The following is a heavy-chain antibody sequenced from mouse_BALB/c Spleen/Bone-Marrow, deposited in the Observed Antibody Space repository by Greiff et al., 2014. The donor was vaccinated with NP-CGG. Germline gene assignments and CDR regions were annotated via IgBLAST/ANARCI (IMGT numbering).Heavy chain of an antibody. CDR3: AKRGAYGNFWFAY. CDR1: GFTFSSYA. J-gene: IGHJ3*01. Sequence: VQLKESGGGVVKPGGSLKLSCAASGFTFSSYAMSWVRQTPEKRLEWVASISSGGSTYYPDSVKGRFTISRDNARNILYLQMSSLRSEDTAMYYCAKRGAYGNFWFAYWGQGTLVTVSA. CDR2: ISSGGST. V-gene: IGHV5-6-5*01. D-gene: IGHD2-10*02.